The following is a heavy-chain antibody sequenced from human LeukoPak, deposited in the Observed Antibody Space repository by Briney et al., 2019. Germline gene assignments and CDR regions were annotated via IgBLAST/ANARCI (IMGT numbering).Heavy chain of an antibody. CDR2: IYYSGTT. Sequence: PSETLSLTCSVSGGSISSPNHDWAWIRQPPGQGLEWIGSIYYSGTTYYNLSLKSRVTLSVDTSQNQFSLKLTSVTAADTAVYYCARLNGGRWGQGSLVTVSS. J-gene: IGHJ1*01. CDR3: ARLNGGR. D-gene: IGHD7-27*01. CDR1: GGSISSPNHD. V-gene: IGHV4-39*01.